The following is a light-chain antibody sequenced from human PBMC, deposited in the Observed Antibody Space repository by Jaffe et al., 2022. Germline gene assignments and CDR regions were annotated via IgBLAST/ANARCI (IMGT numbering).Light chain of an antibody. Sequence: DVVMTQSPLSLPVTLGQPASISCRSSQSLVHSDGNTYLSWFQQRPGQSPRRLIYKISNRDSGVPDRFSGSGSGTDFTLKISRVEAEDVGVYYCMQGTHWLYTFGQGTNLEIK. CDR1: QSLVHSDGNTY. CDR3: MQGTHWLYT. CDR2: KIS. V-gene: IGKV2-30*02. J-gene: IGKJ2*01.